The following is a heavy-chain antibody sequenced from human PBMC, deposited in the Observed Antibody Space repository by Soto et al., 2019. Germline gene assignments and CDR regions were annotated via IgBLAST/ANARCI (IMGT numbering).Heavy chain of an antibody. CDR2: ISYDGSNK. Sequence: QVQLVESGGGVVQPGRSLRLSCAASGFTFSSYAMHWVRQAPGTGLEWVAVISYDGSNKYYADSVKGRFTISRDNSKNTLYLQMNSLRAEDTAVYYCARTGTRDYYYYGMDVWGQGTTVTVSS. CDR1: GFTFSSYA. CDR3: ARTGTRDYYYYGMDV. D-gene: IGHD1-1*01. V-gene: IGHV3-30-3*01. J-gene: IGHJ6*02.